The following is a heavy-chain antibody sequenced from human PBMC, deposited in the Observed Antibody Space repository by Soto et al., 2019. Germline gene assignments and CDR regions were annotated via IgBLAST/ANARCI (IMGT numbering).Heavy chain of an antibody. CDR2: IDKDGAVT. CDR1: GFSFERYW. CDR3: ARVDLDSWQVTLGS. Sequence: EVQLVESGGGLVQPGGSLRLSCAASGFSFERYWMHWVRQAPGKGLMWVARIDKDGAVTNYAESVKGRFTISRDNAKNTLSLQMNSLRAEDSALYYCARVDLDSWQVTLGSWGQGTLVTVSS. J-gene: IGHJ5*02. D-gene: IGHD3-10*01. V-gene: IGHV3-74*01.